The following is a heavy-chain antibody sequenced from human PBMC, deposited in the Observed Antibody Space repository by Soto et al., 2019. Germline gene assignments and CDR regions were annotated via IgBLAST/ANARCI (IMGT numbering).Heavy chain of an antibody. D-gene: IGHD3-10*01. CDR2: MNPNNGNT. CDR1: GYTFTSYD. J-gene: IGHJ6*03. CDR3: ARVRIYASEMESPYYYYYMDV. V-gene: IGHV1-8*01. Sequence: ASVKVSCKASGYTFTSYDINWVRQASGQGLEWMGWMNPNNGNTGYAQKFQGRVTMTRNTAISTAYMELSSLRSEDTAVYYCARVRIYASEMESPYYYYYMDVWGKGTTVTVSS.